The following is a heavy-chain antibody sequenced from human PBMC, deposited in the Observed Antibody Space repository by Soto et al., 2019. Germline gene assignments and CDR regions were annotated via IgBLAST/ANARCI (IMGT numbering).Heavy chain of an antibody. CDR2: ISHDGST. D-gene: IGHD3-10*01. Sequence: QVQLQESGPGLVKPSQTLSLTCTVSGGSISSGDYCWTWIRQHPERGLEFIGYISHDGSTYYNPSLKSRLTISLDTSKNQFSLKLSSVTAADTALYYCVRSHGKIIIRPYYFDYWGQGTLVTVSS. V-gene: IGHV4-31*03. CDR1: GGSISSGDYC. CDR3: VRSHGKIIIRPYYFDY. J-gene: IGHJ4*02.